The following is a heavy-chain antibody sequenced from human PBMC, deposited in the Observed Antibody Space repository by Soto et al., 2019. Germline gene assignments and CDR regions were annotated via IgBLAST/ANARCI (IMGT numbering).Heavy chain of an antibody. J-gene: IGHJ4*02. CDR3: TRARGPWIQLWLDY. V-gene: IGHV3-49*04. CDR1: GFTFGDYA. Sequence: GGSLRLSCTASGFTFGDYAMSWVSQAPGKGLEWVGFIRSKAYGGTTEYAASVKGRFTISRDDSKSIAYLQMNSLKTEDTAVYYCTRARGPWIQLWLDYWGQGTLVTVSS. D-gene: IGHD5-18*01. CDR2: IRSKAYGGTT.